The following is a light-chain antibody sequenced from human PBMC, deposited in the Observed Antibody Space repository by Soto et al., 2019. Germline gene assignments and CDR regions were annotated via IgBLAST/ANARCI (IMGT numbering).Light chain of an antibody. CDR1: QSISVW. CDR3: QQYNSYSPT. CDR2: KAS. V-gene: IGKV1-5*03. Sequence: DIQMTQSPSTLSASVGATVTITCRASQSISVWLAWYQQKAGKAPNLMIYKASRLESGVPSRFSGSGSETECTLTISGLQPGDSATYYCQQYNSYSPTLGQGTKVDIK. J-gene: IGKJ1*01.